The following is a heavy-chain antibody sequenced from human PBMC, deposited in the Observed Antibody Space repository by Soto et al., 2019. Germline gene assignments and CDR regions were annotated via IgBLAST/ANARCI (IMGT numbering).Heavy chain of an antibody. CDR3: SRSRPTGRRDYYYYGMDV. Sequence: GGSLRLSCFVSGFPFSSFGMHWVRQAPGKGLEWVSSISNDGSNQHYADSVKGRFTISRDNSKNTVYLQLNSLRGEDTAVYYCSRSRPTGRRDYYYYGMDVWGQGTPVTVSS. CDR1: GFPFSSFG. V-gene: IGHV3-30*03. D-gene: IGHD1-1*01. J-gene: IGHJ6*02. CDR2: ISNDGSNQ.